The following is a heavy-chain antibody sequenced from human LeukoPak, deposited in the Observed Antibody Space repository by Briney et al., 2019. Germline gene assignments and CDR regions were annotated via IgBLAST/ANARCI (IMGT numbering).Heavy chain of an antibody. CDR2: ISSSSSYI. J-gene: IGHJ5*02. V-gene: IGHV3-21*01. CDR3: ARVPGGYEPWFDP. CDR1: GFTFSSYS. D-gene: IGHD6-13*01. Sequence: GGPLRLSCAASGFTFSSYSMNWVRQAPGKGLEWVSSISSSSSYIYYADSVKGRFTISRDNAKNSLYLQMNSLRAEDTAVYYCARVPGGYEPWFDPWGQGTLVTVSS.